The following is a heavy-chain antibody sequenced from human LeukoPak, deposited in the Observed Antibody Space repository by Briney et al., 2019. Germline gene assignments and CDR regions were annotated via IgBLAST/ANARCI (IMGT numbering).Heavy chain of an antibody. V-gene: IGHV3-23*01. CDR1: GFTFSSYA. CDR3: AKALASMITFGGVIVSDY. Sequence: GGSLRLSCAASGFTFSSYAMSWVRQAPGKGLECVSAISGSGGSTYYADSVKGRFTISRDNSKNTLYLQMNSLRAEDTAVYYCAKALASMITFGGVIVSDYWGQGTLVTVSS. J-gene: IGHJ4*02. CDR2: ISGSGGST. D-gene: IGHD3-16*02.